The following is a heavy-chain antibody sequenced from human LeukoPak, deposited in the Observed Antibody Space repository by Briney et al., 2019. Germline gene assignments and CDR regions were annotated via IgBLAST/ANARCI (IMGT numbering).Heavy chain of an antibody. D-gene: IGHD6-13*01. CDR1: GYTFTSYD. CDR2: MNPNSGNT. Sequence: GASVKVSCRASGYTFTSYDINWVRQATGQGLEWMGWMNPNSGNTGYAQKFQGRVTITRNTSISTAYMELSSLRSEDTAVYYCARRRSWGSSSVYYYMDVWGKGTTVTVSS. J-gene: IGHJ6*03. CDR3: ARRRSWGSSSVYYYMDV. V-gene: IGHV1-8*03.